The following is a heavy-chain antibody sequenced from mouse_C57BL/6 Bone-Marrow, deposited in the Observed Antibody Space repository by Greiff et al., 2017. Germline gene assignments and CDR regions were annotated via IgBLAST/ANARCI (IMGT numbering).Heavy chain of an antibody. D-gene: IGHD1-1*01. CDR2: INPSSGYT. CDR1: GYTFTSYW. Sequence: VQVVESGAELAKPGASVKLSCKASGYTFTSYWMHWVKQRPGQGLEWIGYINPSSGYTKYNQKFKDKATLTADKSSSTAYMQLSSLTYEDSAVYYCAKVPYGSSYYAMDYWGQGTSVTVSS. CDR3: AKVPYGSSYYAMDY. V-gene: IGHV1-7*01. J-gene: IGHJ4*01.